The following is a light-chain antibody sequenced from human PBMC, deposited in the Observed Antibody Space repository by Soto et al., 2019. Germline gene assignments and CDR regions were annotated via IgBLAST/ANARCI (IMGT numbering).Light chain of an antibody. CDR3: QQYGSSPPYT. Sequence: EVVLTQSPGTLSLSPGERATLSCRASQTVSNNYLAWYQQKPGQAPRLLIVGSSDRAPGIPDRFSGSGSGTDFTITISRLEPEAVAVYYCQQYGSSPPYTFGQGTNLEIK. J-gene: IGKJ2*01. CDR1: QTVSNNY. CDR2: GSS. V-gene: IGKV3-20*01.